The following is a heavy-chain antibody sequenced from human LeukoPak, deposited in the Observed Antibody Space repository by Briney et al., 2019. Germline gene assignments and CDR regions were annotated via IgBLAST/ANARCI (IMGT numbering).Heavy chain of an antibody. J-gene: IGHJ5*02. CDR2: ISAYNGNT. CDR1: GYTFTSYG. Sequence: ASVKVSCKASGYTFTSYGISWVRQAPGQGLEWMGWISAYNGNTNYAQKLQGRVTMTTDTSTSTAYMELRSLRSDDTAVYCCAREGDCSSTSCYWDPWGQGTLVTVSS. CDR3: AREGDCSSTSCYWDP. V-gene: IGHV1-18*01. D-gene: IGHD2-2*01.